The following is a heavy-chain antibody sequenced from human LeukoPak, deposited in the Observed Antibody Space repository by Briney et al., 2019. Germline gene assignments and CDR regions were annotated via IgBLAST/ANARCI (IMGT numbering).Heavy chain of an antibody. V-gene: IGHV4-34*01. CDR3: ARPRNPYYYDSSGYYNY. D-gene: IGHD3-22*01. CDR2: INHSGST. J-gene: IGHJ4*02. CDR1: GGSFSGYY. Sequence: PSETLSLTCAVYGGSFSGYYWSWIRQPPGKGLEWIGEINHSGSTNYNPSLKSRVTISVDTSKNQFSLKLSSVTAADTAVYYCARPRNPYYYDSSGYYNYWGQGTLVTVSS.